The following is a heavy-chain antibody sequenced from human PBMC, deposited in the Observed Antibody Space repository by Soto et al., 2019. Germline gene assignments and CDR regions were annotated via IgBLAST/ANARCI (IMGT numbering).Heavy chain of an antibody. Sequence: SETLSLTCTVSGGSVSNKTYYWSWIRQPPGKRLEWIGYVYYSGTTNYNPSLKSRVTISVDLSKNQFSLRLSSVTTADTALYYCARTTAVPNTLRSRYFFDYWGQGTLVTVSS. CDR3: ARTTAVPNTLRSRYFFDY. CDR2: VYYSGTT. CDR1: GGSVSNKTYY. V-gene: IGHV4-61*01. J-gene: IGHJ4*02. D-gene: IGHD4-17*01.